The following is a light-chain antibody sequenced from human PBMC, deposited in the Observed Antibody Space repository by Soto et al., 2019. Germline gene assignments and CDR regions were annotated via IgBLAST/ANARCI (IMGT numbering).Light chain of an antibody. J-gene: IGKJ1*01. Sequence: EIMVAQAPASLASFPRESTHLPCRASQSVASNLAWYQQKPGQAPRLLIYGTSTRATGVPARFSGSGSGTDFALTITRLEPEDFAVYYCQQYGSSPWTFGQGTKVDIK. CDR1: QSVASN. V-gene: IGKV3-20*01. CDR3: QQYGSSPWT. CDR2: GTS.